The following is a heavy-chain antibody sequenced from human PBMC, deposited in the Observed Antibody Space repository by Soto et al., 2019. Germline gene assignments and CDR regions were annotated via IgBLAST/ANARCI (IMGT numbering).Heavy chain of an antibody. V-gene: IGHV3-48*01. D-gene: IGHD2-2*01. Sequence: GGSLRLSCAASGFTFSSYSMNWVRQAPGKGLEWVSYISSSSSTIYYADSVKGRFTISRDNAKNSLYLQMNSLRAEDTAVYYCASEPPCSSTSCYSNWFDPWGQGTLVTVSS. J-gene: IGHJ5*02. CDR1: GFTFSSYS. CDR3: ASEPPCSSTSCYSNWFDP. CDR2: ISSSSSTI.